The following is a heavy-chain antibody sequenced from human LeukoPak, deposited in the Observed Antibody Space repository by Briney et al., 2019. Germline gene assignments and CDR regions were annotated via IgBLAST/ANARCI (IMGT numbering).Heavy chain of an antibody. CDR1: GSTFSSYA. D-gene: IGHD3-22*01. CDR2: ISGSGGST. Sequence: GGSLRLSCAASGSTFSSYAMSWVRQAPGKGLEWVSAISGSGGSTYYADSVKGRFTISRDNSKNTLYLQMNSLRAEDTAVYYCAKDSGSGYYYGFLLDYWGQETLVTVSS. V-gene: IGHV3-23*01. J-gene: IGHJ4*02. CDR3: AKDSGSGYYYGFLLDY.